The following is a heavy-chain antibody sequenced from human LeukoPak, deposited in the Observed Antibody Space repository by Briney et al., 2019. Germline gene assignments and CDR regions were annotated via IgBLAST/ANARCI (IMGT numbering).Heavy chain of an antibody. CDR2: ISYDGSNK. Sequence: GGSLRLSCAASGFTFSSYGMHWVRQAPGKGLEWVAVISYDGSNKYYADSVKGRLTISRDNSKNTLYLQMNSLRAEDTAVYYCARDFDYSSGWYRFDYWGQGTLVTVSS. V-gene: IGHV3-30*12. D-gene: IGHD6-19*01. CDR1: GFTFSSYG. J-gene: IGHJ4*02. CDR3: ARDFDYSSGWYRFDY.